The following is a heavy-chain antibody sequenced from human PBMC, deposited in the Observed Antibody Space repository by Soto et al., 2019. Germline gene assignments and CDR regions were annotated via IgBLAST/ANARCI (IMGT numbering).Heavy chain of an antibody. J-gene: IGHJ5*02. CDR3: ARRGVVYISSSADWFDP. D-gene: IGHD6-6*01. V-gene: IGHV1-69*13. Sequence: SVKVSCKASGGTFSSYAISWVRQAPGQGLEWMGGIIPIFGTANYAQKFQGRVTITADESTSTAYMELSSLRSEDTAVYYCARRGVVYISSSADWFDPWGQATLVTVSS. CDR1: GGTFSSYA. CDR2: IIPIFGTA.